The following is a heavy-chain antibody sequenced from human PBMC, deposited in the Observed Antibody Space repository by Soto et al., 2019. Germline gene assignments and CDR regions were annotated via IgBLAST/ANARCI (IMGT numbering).Heavy chain of an antibody. J-gene: IGHJ5*02. Sequence: EVQLLESGGGLVQPGGSLRLSCAASGFTFSSYAMSWVRQAPGKGLEWVSAISGSGGSTYYADSVKGRFTISRDNSKNTLYLQMNSLRAEDTAVYYCAKDHLYDFWSGYLFDPWGQGTLVTVSS. CDR2: ISGSGGST. D-gene: IGHD3-3*01. V-gene: IGHV3-23*01. CDR3: AKDHLYDFWSGYLFDP. CDR1: GFTFSSYA.